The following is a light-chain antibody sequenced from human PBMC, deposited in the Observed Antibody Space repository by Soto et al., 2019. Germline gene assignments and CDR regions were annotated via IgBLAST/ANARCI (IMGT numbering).Light chain of an antibody. CDR3: QQYGAFWT. V-gene: IGKV3-20*01. J-gene: IGKJ1*01. Sequence: IVLTQSPGTLSLSPGERAILSCRASQSVDSRYFGWYQQRPGQPPSLLLYGVSTRATAIPDRFSGSGSGTDFILTISRLDPDDFAVYYCQQYGAFWTFGQGTKGEI. CDR1: QSVDSRY. CDR2: GVS.